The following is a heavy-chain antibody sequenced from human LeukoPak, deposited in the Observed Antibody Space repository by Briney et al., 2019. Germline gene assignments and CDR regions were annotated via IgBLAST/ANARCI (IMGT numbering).Heavy chain of an antibody. CDR1: GYSVSSSDYS. CDR3: ARIFDS. CDR2: VFYNGKT. J-gene: IGHJ4*02. Sequence: SETLSLTCSVSGYSVSSSDYSWGWIRQSPGAGLEWIGDVFYNGKTNYNPSLRSRVTISIDTSRNQFSLRLTSVTAADTAVYYCARIFDSWGQGTLVTVSS. V-gene: IGHV4-39*07.